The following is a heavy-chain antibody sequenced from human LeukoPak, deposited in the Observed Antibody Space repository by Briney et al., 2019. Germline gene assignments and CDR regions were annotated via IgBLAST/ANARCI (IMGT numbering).Heavy chain of an antibody. CDR2: IIPILGIA. CDR3: ARSRGYSYGTSNSPFDY. J-gene: IGHJ4*02. CDR1: GGTFSSYA. Sequence: SVKVSCKASGGTFSSYAISWVRQAPGQGLEWMGRIIPILGIANYAQKFQGRVTITADKSTSTAYMELSSLRSEDTAVYYSARSRGYSYGTSNSPFDYWGQGALVTVSS. D-gene: IGHD5-18*01. V-gene: IGHV1-69*04.